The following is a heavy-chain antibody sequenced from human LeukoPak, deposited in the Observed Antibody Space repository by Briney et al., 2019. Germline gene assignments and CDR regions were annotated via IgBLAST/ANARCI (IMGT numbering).Heavy chain of an antibody. D-gene: IGHD5-18*01. Sequence: PGGSLRLSCAASGFTFSSYGMHWVRQAPGKGLEWVAFIRYDGSNKYYADSVKGRFTISRDNSKNTLYLQMNSLRAEDTAVYYCARGGYHAYYLDYWXXGSLVTVSS. CDR3: ARGGYHAYYLDY. J-gene: IGHJ4*02. V-gene: IGHV3-30*02. CDR2: IRYDGSNK. CDR1: GFTFSSYG.